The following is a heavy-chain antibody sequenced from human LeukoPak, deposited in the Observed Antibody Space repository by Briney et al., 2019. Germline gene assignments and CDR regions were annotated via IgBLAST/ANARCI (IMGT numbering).Heavy chain of an antibody. CDR3: AREYGYYFDS. Sequence: GGSLRLSCAASGFTFSSYSMTWVRQASGKGLEWVANIKEDGSEKYYVDSVTGRFTISRDNAKNLLYLQMNSLRAEDTAVYFCAREYGYYFDSWGQGTLVTVSS. J-gene: IGHJ4*02. CDR2: IKEDGSEK. D-gene: IGHD3-22*01. V-gene: IGHV3-7*01. CDR1: GFTFSSYS.